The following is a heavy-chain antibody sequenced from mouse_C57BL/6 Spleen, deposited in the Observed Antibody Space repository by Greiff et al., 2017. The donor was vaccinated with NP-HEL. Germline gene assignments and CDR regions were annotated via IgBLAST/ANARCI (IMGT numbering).Heavy chain of an antibody. CDR3: ARGSYYYAMDY. J-gene: IGHJ4*01. D-gene: IGHD1-1*02. CDR1: GFTFSDYG. Sequence: EVMLVESGGGLVKPGGSLKLSCAASGFTFSDYGMHWVRQAPEKGLEWVAYISSGSSTTYYADTVKGRFTIARDNAKNTLFLQMTSLRSEDTAMYYCARGSYYYAMDYWGQGTSVTVSS. CDR2: ISSGSSTT. V-gene: IGHV5-17*01.